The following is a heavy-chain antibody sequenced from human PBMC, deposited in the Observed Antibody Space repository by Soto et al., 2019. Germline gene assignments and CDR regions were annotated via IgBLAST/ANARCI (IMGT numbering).Heavy chain of an antibody. J-gene: IGHJ1*01. CDR2: IYWDDDK. D-gene: IGHD3-9*01. CDR1: GFSLSTSGVG. Sequence: QITLKESGPTLVKPTQTLTLTCTFSGFSLSTSGVGVGWIRQPPGKALEWLALIYWDDDKRYSPSLKRRLTSTNHPHELIASLTITHIEPPDSPTQYCTHGYYHILTASPNWG. CDR3: THGYYHILTASPN. V-gene: IGHV2-5*02.